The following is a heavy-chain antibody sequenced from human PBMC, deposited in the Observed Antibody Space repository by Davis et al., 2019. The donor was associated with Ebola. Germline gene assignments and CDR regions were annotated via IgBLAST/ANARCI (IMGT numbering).Heavy chain of an antibody. D-gene: IGHD1-1*01. CDR3: ASSRGTIPYYYGMDV. CDR1: GFTFDDYA. V-gene: IGHV3-23*01. CDR2: ISGSGGST. Sequence: GESLKISCAASGFTFDDYAMSWVRQAPGKGLEWVSAISGSGGSTYYADSVKGRFTISRDNSKNTLYLQMNSLRAEDTAVYYCASSRGTIPYYYGMDVWGQGTTVTVSS. J-gene: IGHJ6*02.